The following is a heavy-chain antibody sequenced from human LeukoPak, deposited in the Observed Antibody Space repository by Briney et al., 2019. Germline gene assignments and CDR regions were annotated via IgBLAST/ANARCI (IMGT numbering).Heavy chain of an antibody. V-gene: IGHV4-59*01. CDR3: ARFEQWLARGFEY. CDR2: IYYSGST. D-gene: IGHD6-19*01. J-gene: IGHJ4*02. CDR1: GGSISGYY. Sequence: SETLSLTCTVSGGSISGYYWSWIRQPPGKGLEWIGYIYYSGSTNYNPFLKSRVTISVDTSKNQFSLKLSSVTAADTAVYYCARFEQWLARGFEYWGQGTLFTVSS.